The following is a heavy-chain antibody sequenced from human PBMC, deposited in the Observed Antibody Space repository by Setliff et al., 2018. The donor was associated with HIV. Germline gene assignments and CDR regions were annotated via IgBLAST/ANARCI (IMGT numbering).Heavy chain of an antibody. V-gene: IGHV3-7*01. CDR3: ARVYYGSGSYYFDY. CDR2: IKQDGSEK. Sequence: LRLSCAASGFTFSSYWMSWVRQAPGKGLEWVANIKQDGSEKYYVDSVKGRFTISRDNAKNSLYLQMNSLRAEDTAVYYCARVYYGSGSYYFDYWGQGTLVTVSS. J-gene: IGHJ4*02. CDR1: GFTFSSYW. D-gene: IGHD3-10*01.